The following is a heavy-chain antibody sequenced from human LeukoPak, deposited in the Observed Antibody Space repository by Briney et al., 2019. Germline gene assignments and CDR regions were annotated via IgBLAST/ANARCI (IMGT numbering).Heavy chain of an antibody. D-gene: IGHD5-24*01. V-gene: IGHV4-38-2*01. CDR1: GYSISSGYY. J-gene: IGHJ6*03. CDR3: ARHSPQFHLDYYYMDV. CDR2: IYHSGST. Sequence: MSSETLSLTCAVSGYSISSGYYRGWIRQPPGKGLEWIGSIYHSGSTYYNPSLKSRVTISVDTSKNQFSLKLSSVTAADTAVYYCARHSPQFHLDYYYMDVWGKGTTVTVSS.